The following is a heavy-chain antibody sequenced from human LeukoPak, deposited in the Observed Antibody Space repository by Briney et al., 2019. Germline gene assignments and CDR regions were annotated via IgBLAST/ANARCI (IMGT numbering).Heavy chain of an antibody. CDR1: GYSISSGYY. D-gene: IGHD2-2*01. Sequence: SETLSLTCAVSGYSISSGYYWGWIRPPPGKGLEWIGSIYHSGSIYYNPSLKSRVTISVDTSKNQFSLKLSSVTAADTAVYYCARLLGRTFYYMDVWGKGTTVTVSS. J-gene: IGHJ6*03. CDR2: IYHSGSI. V-gene: IGHV4-38-2*01. CDR3: ARLLGRTFYYMDV.